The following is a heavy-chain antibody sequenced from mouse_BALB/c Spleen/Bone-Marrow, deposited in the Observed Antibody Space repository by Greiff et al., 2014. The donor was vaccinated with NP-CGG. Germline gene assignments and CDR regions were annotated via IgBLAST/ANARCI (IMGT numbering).Heavy chain of an antibody. CDR1: GYTFTSYW. V-gene: IGHV1-69*02. CDR3: TRYGNSHYYAMDY. D-gene: IGHD1-1*01. CDR2: IYPSDSYT. J-gene: IGHJ4*01. Sequence: QVQLQQSGAELVRPGASVKLSCRASGYTFTSYWINWVKQRPGQGPEWIGNIYPSDSYTNYNQRFKDKATLTVDKSSSTAYMQLSSPTSEDSAVYYCTRYGNSHYYAMDYWGQGTSVTVSS.